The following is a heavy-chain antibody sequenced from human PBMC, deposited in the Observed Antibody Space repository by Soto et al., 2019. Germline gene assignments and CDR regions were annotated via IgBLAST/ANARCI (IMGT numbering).Heavy chain of an antibody. CDR2: INSDGSST. D-gene: IGHD6-13*01. Sequence: EVQVVESGGGLVQPGGSLRLPCAASGFTFSSYWMHWVRQAPGKGLVWVSRINSDGSSTSYADSVKGRFTISRDNAKNTVYLQMNSLRVEDTAVYYCASSASLGAAAGWGQGTLVTVSS. CDR1: GFTFSSYW. CDR3: ASSASLGAAAG. V-gene: IGHV3-74*02. J-gene: IGHJ4*02.